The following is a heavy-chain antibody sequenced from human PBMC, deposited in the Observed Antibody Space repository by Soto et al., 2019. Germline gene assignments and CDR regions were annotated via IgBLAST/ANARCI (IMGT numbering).Heavy chain of an antibody. Sequence: ASVKVSCKASGYTFTSYGISWVRQAPGQGLEWMGWISAYNGNTNYAQKLQGRVTMTTDTSTSTAYMELRSLRSDDTAVYYCARDWGVVVPAAMWLRAFDIWGKGTMVTVSS. CDR3: ARDWGVVVPAAMWLRAFDI. CDR2: ISAYNGNT. CDR1: GYTFTSYG. V-gene: IGHV1-18*01. D-gene: IGHD2-2*01. J-gene: IGHJ3*02.